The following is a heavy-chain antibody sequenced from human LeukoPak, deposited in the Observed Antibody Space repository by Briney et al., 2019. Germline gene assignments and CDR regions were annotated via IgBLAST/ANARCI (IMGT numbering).Heavy chain of an antibody. Sequence: ASVKVSCKASGYTFTSYAMNWVRQAPGQGPEWTGWINTNTGNPTYAQGFTGRFVFSSDTSVSTAYLQISSLRAEDTAVYYCARGVRIIDYWGQGTLVTVSS. CDR3: ARGVRIIDY. D-gene: IGHD1-1*01. V-gene: IGHV7-4-1*02. CDR1: GYTFTSYA. CDR2: INTNTGNP. J-gene: IGHJ4*02.